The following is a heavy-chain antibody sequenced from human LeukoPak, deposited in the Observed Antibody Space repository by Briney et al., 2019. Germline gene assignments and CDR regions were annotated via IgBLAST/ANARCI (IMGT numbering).Heavy chain of an antibody. CDR2: ISGSGGIT. CDR1: GFSFSRYA. CDR3: AKDQKPGQIDY. V-gene: IGHV3-23*01. Sequence: GGSLRLSCAASGFSFSRYAMSWVRQAPGKGLEWVSAISGSGGITYYADSVKGRFIISRDNSKNTLCLQMNSLRAEDTAIYYCAKDQKPGQIDYWGQGTLVTVSS. J-gene: IGHJ4*02.